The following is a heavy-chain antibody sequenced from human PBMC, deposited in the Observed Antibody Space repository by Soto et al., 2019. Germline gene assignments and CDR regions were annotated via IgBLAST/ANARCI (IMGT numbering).Heavy chain of an antibody. D-gene: IGHD6-13*01. J-gene: IGHJ6*02. CDR2: IYYSGST. Sequence: SETLSLTCTVSGGSISSSSYYWGWIRQPPGKGLEWIGSIYYSGSTYYNPSLKSRVTISVDTSKNQFSLKLSSVTAADTAVYYCARRIVGAADPYYYYGMDVWGQGTTVTVSS. CDR1: GGSISSSSYY. V-gene: IGHV4-39*01. CDR3: ARRIVGAADPYYYYGMDV.